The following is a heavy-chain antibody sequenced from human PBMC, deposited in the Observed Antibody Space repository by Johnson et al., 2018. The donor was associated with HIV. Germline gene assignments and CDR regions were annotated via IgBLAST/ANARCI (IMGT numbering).Heavy chain of an antibody. CDR3: VRGRDSTGDGGAFDI. D-gene: IGHD7-27*01. J-gene: IGHJ3*02. V-gene: IGHV3-11*01. CDR2: VSSGGSSI. CDR1: GFVFSDSH. Sequence: QGQLVESGGDLVKPGGSLRLSCVASGFVFSDSHMSWIRQAPGKGLEWISYVSSGGSSIYYADSVRGRFTISRANAENSLYLQMNSLRVEDTAMYYRVRGRDSTGDGGAFDIWGQGTMVTVSS.